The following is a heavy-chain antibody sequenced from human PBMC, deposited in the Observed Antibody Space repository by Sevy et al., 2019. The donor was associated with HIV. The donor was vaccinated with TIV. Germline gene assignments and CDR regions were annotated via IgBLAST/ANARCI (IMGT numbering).Heavy chain of an antibody. Sequence: GGSLRLSCAASGFTFSSYGMHWVRQAPGKGLEWVANIKQDESEKYYVASVKGRFTISRDNAKNSLYLQMNSLRPEDTAVYYCARGNSGSFDYWGQGTLVTVSS. J-gene: IGHJ4*02. CDR2: IKQDESEK. V-gene: IGHV3-7*04. CDR1: GFTFSSYG. CDR3: ARGNSGSFDY. D-gene: IGHD3-22*01.